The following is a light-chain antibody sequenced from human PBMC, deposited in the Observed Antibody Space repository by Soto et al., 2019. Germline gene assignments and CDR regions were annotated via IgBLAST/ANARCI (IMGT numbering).Light chain of an antibody. CDR2: DAS. V-gene: IGKV3-11*01. J-gene: IGKJ5*01. CDR3: QQRSNWPT. CDR1: QSVRSNF. Sequence: EIVLTHSPGTLSLSPGERAALSYSASQSVRSNFLAWYQQKPGQAPRLLIYDASNRATGIPARFSGSGSGTDFTLTISSLEPEDFAVYYCQQRSNWPTFGQGTRLEIK.